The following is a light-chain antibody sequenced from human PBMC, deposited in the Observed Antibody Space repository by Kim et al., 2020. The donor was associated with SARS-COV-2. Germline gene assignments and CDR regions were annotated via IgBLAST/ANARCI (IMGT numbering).Light chain of an antibody. Sequence: VAPGERAPLYCRASETITYTYLAWYQQKPGQAPRLLLYGASSRATGIPDRFSGSGSGTDFTLTISRLQPEDFAVYFCQVSGSSLVFGGGTKVDIK. CDR2: GAS. CDR1: ETITYTY. CDR3: QVSGSSLV. V-gene: IGKV3-20*01. J-gene: IGKJ4*01.